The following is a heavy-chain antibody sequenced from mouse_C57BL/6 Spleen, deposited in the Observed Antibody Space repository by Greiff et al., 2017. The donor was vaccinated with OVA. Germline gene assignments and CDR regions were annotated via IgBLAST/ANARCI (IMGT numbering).Heavy chain of an antibody. J-gene: IGHJ3*01. D-gene: IGHD4-1*01. Sequence: VQLQQPGAELVKPGASVKLSCKASGYTFTSYWMQWVKQRPGQGLEWIGEIDPSDSYTNYNQKFKGKATLTVDTSSSTAYMQLSSLTSEDSAVYYCARSQTGTWAYWGQGTLVTVSA. CDR1: GYTFTSYW. CDR3: ARSQTGTWAY. CDR2: IDPSDSYT. V-gene: IGHV1-50*01.